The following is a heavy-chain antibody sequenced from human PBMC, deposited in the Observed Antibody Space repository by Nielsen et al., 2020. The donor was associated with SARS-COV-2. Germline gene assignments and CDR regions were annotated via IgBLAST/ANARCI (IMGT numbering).Heavy chain of an antibody. CDR1: GGSISSGGYY. D-gene: IGHD4-17*01. Sequence: SETLSLTCTVSGGSISSGGYYWSWIRQHPGKGLEWIGYIYYSGSTYYNASLKSRVTISVDTSKNQFSLKLSSVTAADTAVYYCARYYYGDYEDDAFDIWGQGTMVTVSS. CDR3: ARYYYGDYEDDAFDI. CDR2: IYYSGST. J-gene: IGHJ3*02. V-gene: IGHV4-31*03.